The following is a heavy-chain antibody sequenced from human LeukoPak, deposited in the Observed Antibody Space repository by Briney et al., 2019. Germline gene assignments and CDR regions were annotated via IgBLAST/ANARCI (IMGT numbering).Heavy chain of an antibody. CDR2: MSYDGSNK. V-gene: IGHV3-30-3*01. CDR3: ARGGVTTMTLRDLWLDY. Sequence: GRSLILSCAASGFTFSNYAMHWVRQAPGKGLEWVALMSYDGSNKFYADSVKGRFTISRDNSKSTLYLQMNSLKAEDTAVYYCARGGVTTMTLRDLWLDYWGQGTLVTVSS. D-gene: IGHD4-17*01. J-gene: IGHJ4*02. CDR1: GFTFSNYA.